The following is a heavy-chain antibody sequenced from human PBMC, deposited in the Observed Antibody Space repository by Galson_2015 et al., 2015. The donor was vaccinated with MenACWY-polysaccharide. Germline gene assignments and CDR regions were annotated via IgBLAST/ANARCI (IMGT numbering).Heavy chain of an antibody. CDR2: INTNTGNP. CDR3: ARESEYYDSFDGFDI. CDR1: GYTFGSYA. Sequence: SVKVSCKASGYTFGSYAMNWVRQAPGRGLEWMGWINTNTGNPTSAPGFTGRFVFSLDTSVSTAYLQISSLRAEDTAVYYCARESEYYDSFDGFDIWGQGTMVTVSS. J-gene: IGHJ3*02. V-gene: IGHV7-4-1*02. D-gene: IGHD3-22*01.